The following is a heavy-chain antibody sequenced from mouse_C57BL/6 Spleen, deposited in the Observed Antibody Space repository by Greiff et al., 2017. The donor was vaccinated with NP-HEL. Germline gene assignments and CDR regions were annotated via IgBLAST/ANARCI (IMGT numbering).Heavy chain of an antibody. CDR2: IDPSDSET. CDR3: ARRDGYFYYAMDY. D-gene: IGHD2-3*01. J-gene: IGHJ4*01. V-gene: IGHV1-52*01. CDR1: GYTFTSYW. Sequence: VQLQQPGAELVRPGSSVKLSCKASGYTFTSYWMHWVKQRPIQGLEWIGNIDPSDSETHYNQKFKDKATLTVDKSSSTAYMQLSSLTSEDSAVYYCARRDGYFYYAMDYWGQGTSVTVSS.